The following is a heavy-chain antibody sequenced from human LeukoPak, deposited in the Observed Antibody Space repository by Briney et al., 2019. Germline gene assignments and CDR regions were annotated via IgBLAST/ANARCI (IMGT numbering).Heavy chain of an antibody. CDR2: ISGSGGST. Sequence: PGGSLRLSCAASGFTFSSYAMSWVRQAPGKGLEWVSAISGSGGSTYCADSVKGRFTISRDNSKNTLYLQMNSLRAEDTAVYYCAKDYLNYDSSSVLLFDYWGQGTLVTVSS. D-gene: IGHD3-22*01. V-gene: IGHV3-23*01. CDR3: AKDYLNYDSSSVLLFDY. J-gene: IGHJ4*02. CDR1: GFTFSSYA.